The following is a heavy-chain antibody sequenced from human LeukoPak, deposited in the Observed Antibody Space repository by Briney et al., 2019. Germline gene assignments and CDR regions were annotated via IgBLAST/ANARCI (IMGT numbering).Heavy chain of an antibody. CDR2: IYHSGNT. V-gene: IGHV4-4*02. CDR1: DGSISTNNW. CDR3: AKKEWGGPRSLNY. D-gene: IGHD1-26*01. J-gene: IGHJ4*02. Sequence: SETLSLTCTVSDGSISTNNWWSWVRQPPGKGLEWIGEIYHSGNTNYNPSLKSRVTISLDKSKNQFSLKLSSVTAADTAVYYCAKKEWGGPRSLNYGGQGTLVTVSS.